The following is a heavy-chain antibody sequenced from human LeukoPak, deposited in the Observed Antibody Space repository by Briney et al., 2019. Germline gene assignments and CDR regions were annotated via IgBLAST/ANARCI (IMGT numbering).Heavy chain of an antibody. CDR1: GGTFSSYA. V-gene: IGHV1-69*04. Sequence: KISCKGSGGTFSSYAISWVRQAPGQGLEWMGRIIPIFGIANYAQKFQGRVTITADKSTSTAYMELSSLRSEDTAVYYCASAAAYKSRYYYYGMDVWGQGTTVTVSS. CDR3: ASAAAYKSRYYYYGMDV. D-gene: IGHD6-13*01. J-gene: IGHJ6*02. CDR2: IIPIFGIA.